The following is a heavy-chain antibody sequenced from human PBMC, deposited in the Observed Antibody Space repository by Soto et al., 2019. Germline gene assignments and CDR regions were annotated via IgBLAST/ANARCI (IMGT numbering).Heavy chain of an antibody. CDR1: GYSISSGYY. Sequence: PSETLSLTCAFSGYSISSGYYWGWIRQPPGKGLEWIGSIYHSGSTYYNPSLKSRVTISVDTSKNQFSLKLSSVTAADTAVYYCARVKVSFLEWHVAFDIWGQGPMVTVSS. CDR2: IYHSGST. CDR3: ARVKVSFLEWHVAFDI. J-gene: IGHJ3*02. V-gene: IGHV4-38-2*01. D-gene: IGHD3-3*01.